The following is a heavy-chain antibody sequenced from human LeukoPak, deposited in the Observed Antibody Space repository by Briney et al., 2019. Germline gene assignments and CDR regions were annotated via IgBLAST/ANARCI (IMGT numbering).Heavy chain of an antibody. CDR2: IIPIFGTA. J-gene: IGHJ5*02. CDR3: ARKGDGYNSDWFDP. V-gene: IGHV1-69*05. CDR1: GGTFSSYA. Sequence: GASVKVSCKASGGTFSSYAISWVRQAPGQGLEWMGGIIPIFGTANYAQKFQGRVTITTDESTSTAYMELSSLRSEDTAVYYCARKGDGYNSDWFDPWGQGTLVTVSS. D-gene: IGHD5-24*01.